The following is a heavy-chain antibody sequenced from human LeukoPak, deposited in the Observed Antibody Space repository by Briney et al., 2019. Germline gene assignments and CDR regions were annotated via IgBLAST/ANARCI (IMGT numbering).Heavy chain of an antibody. CDR1: GGSISSYY. J-gene: IGHJ4*02. D-gene: IGHD3-22*01. CDR2: IYYSGST. V-gene: IGHV4-59*12. Sequence: PSETLSLTXTVSGGSISSYYWSWIRQPPGKGLEWIGYIYYSGSTNYNPSLKSRVTISVDTSKNQFSLKLSSVTAADTAVYYCARIIYYYDSSGYSNSDYWGQGTLVTVSS. CDR3: ARIIYYYDSSGYSNSDY.